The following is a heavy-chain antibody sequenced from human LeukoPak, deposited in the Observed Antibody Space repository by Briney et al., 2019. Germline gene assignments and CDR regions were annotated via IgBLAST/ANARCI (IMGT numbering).Heavy chain of an antibody. CDR1: GYTFTTYG. V-gene: IGHV1-18*01. D-gene: IGHD3-16*01. J-gene: IGHJ4*02. Sequence: ASVKVSCTASGYTFTTYGITWIRQSPGQGLEWLGWISPYNGNTNYGLNFQAIITLTTDTATSTAYLESRSLQSDDSAVSSCTSWGGGGHWGQGTLVSVSS. CDR2: ISPYNGNT. CDR3: TSWGGGGH.